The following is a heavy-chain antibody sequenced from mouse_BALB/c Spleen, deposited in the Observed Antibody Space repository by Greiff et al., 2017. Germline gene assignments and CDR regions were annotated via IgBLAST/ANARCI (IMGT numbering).Heavy chain of an antibody. D-gene: IGHD1-2*01. V-gene: IGHV3-6*02. CDR2: ISYDGSN. CDR3: ARGGPHYYGNYFDY. Sequence: DVQLQESGPGLVKPSQSLSLTCSVTGYSITSGYYWNWIRQFPGNKLEWMGYISYDGSNNYNPSLKNRISITRDTSKNQFFLKLNSVTTEDTATYYCARGGPHYYGNYFDYWGQGTTLTVSS. CDR1: GYSITSGYY. J-gene: IGHJ2*01.